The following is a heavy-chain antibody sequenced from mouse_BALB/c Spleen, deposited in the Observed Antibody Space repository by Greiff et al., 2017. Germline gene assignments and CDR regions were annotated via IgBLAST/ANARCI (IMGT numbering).Heavy chain of an antibody. J-gene: IGHJ3*01. V-gene: IGHV14-1*02. CDR1: GFNIKDYY. D-gene: IGHD2-1*01. CDR3: ARTGYGNYPLLY. CDR2: IDPENGNT. Sequence: EVQLQESGAELVRPGALVKLSCKASGFNIKDYYMHWVKQRPEQGLEWIGWIDPENGNTIYDPKFQGKASITADTTSNTAYLQLSSLTSEDTAVYYCARTGYGNYPLLYWGQGTLVTVSA.